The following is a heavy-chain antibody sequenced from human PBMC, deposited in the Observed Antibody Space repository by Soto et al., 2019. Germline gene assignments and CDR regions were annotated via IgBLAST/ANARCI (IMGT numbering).Heavy chain of an antibody. CDR2: LGGNGFTT. CDR3: AKALRPSLHFFSYMDV. J-gene: IGHJ6*03. Sequence: EVQLLESGGGLVQPGGYLRLSCVVYGFTFGSYAMSWVRQDPDKGPEWVAILGGNGFTTYYADSVKGRFTISGDKSKSTLFLQMTSLRADDTGVYYCAKALRPSLHFFSYMDVWGRGTAVTVSS. CDR1: GFTFGSYA. D-gene: IGHD2-2*01. V-gene: IGHV3-23*01.